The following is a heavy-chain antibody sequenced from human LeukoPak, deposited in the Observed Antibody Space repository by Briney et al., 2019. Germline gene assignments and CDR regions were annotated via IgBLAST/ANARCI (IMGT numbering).Heavy chain of an antibody. J-gene: IGHJ5*02. Sequence: KPSETLSLSCTVPGASISNSAYYWLWIRQPPGEGLECIGTVHYSGSTFYNPSLKSRVNIPVDTSKNQFSLQLSSVTAADTAVYYCARLFFVIDTWGQGTLVTVSS. CDR3: ARLFFVIDT. V-gene: IGHV4-39*01. CDR1: GASISNSAYY. CDR2: VHYSGST. D-gene: IGHD3-3*01.